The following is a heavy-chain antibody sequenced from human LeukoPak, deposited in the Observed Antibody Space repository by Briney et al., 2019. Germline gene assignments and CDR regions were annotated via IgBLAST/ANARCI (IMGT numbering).Heavy chain of an antibody. CDR3: AGDSRVTLGGLFDC. V-gene: IGHV3-23*01. J-gene: IGHJ4*02. D-gene: IGHD3-10*01. CDR2: IDGSGAAT. CDR1: GCTFTNYV. Sequence: GESLRLSCAASGCTFTNYVMSWVRQAPGRGLEWVSSIDGSGAATYYADSVKGRFASSRDNSKNTLFLQMNSLRAEDTAVYYCAGDSRVTLGGLFDCWGQGTLVTVSS.